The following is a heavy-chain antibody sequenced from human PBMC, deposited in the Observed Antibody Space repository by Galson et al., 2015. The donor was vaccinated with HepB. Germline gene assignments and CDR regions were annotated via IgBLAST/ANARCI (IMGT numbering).Heavy chain of an antibody. Sequence: SLRLSCAASEFTFSTYSMHWVRQAPGKGLEWVAYISCGGDSIYFADSVKGRFTISRDNAKNTLYLQMNSLRPEDTAVYYCARDAPVDTGSYYGVPLASWAQGPL. V-gene: IGHV3-30-3*01. J-gene: IGHJ5*02. D-gene: IGHD1-26*01. CDR2: ISCGGDSI. CDR1: EFTFSTYS. CDR3: ARDAPVDTGSYYGVPLAS.